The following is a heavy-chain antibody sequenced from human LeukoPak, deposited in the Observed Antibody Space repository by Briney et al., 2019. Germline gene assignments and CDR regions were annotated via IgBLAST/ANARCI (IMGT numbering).Heavy chain of an antibody. V-gene: IGHV5-51*01. Sequence: GESLKISCKGSGYSFSTYWIGWVRQMPGKGLELMGIIYPGDSDTTYSPSFQGQVTISADKSISTAYLQWSSLKASDNAMYYCARRVNTGYYFDYWGQGTLVTVSS. CDR2: IYPGDSDT. J-gene: IGHJ4*02. D-gene: IGHD2-8*02. CDR1: GYSFSTYW. CDR3: ARRVNTGYYFDY.